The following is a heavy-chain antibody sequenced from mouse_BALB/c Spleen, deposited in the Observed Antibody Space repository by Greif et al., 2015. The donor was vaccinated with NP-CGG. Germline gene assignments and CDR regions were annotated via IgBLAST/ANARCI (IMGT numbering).Heavy chain of an antibody. CDR2: IDPANGST. D-gene: IGHD2-1*01. V-gene: IGHV14-3*02. CDR3: ARWGGGNYVYYAMDY. CDR1: GFNIKDTY. Sequence: EVQRVESGAELVKPGASVKLSCTASGFNIKDTYMHWVKQRPEQGLEWIGRIDPANGSTKYDPKFQGKATITADTSSNTAYLQLSSLTSEDTAVYYCARWGGGNYVYYAMDYWGQGTSVTVSS. J-gene: IGHJ4*01.